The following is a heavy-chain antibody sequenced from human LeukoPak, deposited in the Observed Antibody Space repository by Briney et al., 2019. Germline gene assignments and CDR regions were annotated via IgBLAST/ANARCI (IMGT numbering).Heavy chain of an antibody. CDR1: GFTFDDYA. CDR2: ISWNSGSI. CDR3: AKVPLSQLLSSWFDP. J-gene: IGHJ5*02. D-gene: IGHD2-2*01. V-gene: IGHV3-9*01. Sequence: GGSLRLSCAASGFTFDDYAMHWVRQAPGKGLEWVSGISWNSGSIGYADSVKGRFTISRDNAKNSLYLQMNSLRAEDTALYYCAKVPLSQLLSSWFDPWGQGTLVTVSS.